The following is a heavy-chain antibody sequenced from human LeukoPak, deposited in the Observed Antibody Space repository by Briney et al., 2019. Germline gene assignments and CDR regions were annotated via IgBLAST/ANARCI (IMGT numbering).Heavy chain of an antibody. V-gene: IGHV3-21*04. D-gene: IGHD3-10*01. J-gene: IGHJ5*02. CDR1: GFTFSSYS. CDR3: TKRAEFGGFDP. Sequence: GGSLRLSCAASGFTFSSYSMNWVRQAPGKGLEWVSSISSGSSYIFYADSLKGRFIISRDNAKNSLYLQMNSLRAEDTALYYCTKRAEFGGFDPWGQGTLVTVSS. CDR2: ISSGSSYI.